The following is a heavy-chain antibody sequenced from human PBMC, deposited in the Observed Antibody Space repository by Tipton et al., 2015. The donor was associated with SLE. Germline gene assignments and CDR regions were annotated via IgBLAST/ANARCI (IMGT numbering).Heavy chain of an antibody. CDR2: IYSCGST. D-gene: IGHD4-17*01. CDR1: GFTFSSYA. Sequence: SLRLSCAASGFTFSSYAMSWVRQAPGKGLEWVSVIYSCGSTYYADSVKGRFTISRDNSKNTLYLQMNSLRAEDTAVYYCAKDDYGDRNPLFVWGQGTTVTVSS. V-gene: IGHV3-66*03. CDR3: AKDDYGDRNPLFV. J-gene: IGHJ6*02.